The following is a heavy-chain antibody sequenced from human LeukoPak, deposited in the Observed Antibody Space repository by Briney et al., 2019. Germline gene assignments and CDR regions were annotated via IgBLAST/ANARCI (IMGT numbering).Heavy chain of an antibody. CDR3: ARVPHRRLLWFGETGRHYFDY. CDR2: INHSGST. J-gene: IGHJ4*02. Sequence: SETLSLTCAVYGGSFSGYYWSWIRQPPGKGLEWIGEINHSGSTNYNPSLKSRVTLSVDTSKNQFSLKLSSVTAADTAVYYCARVPHRRLLWFGETGRHYFDYWGQGTLVTVSS. V-gene: IGHV4-34*01. CDR1: GGSFSGYY. D-gene: IGHD3-10*01.